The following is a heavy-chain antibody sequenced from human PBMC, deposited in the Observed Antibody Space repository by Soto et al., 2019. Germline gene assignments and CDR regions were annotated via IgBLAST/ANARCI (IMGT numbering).Heavy chain of an antibody. Sequence: QVQLVESGGGVVQPGRSLRLSCAASGFTFSSYGMHWVRQAPGKGLEWVAVIWYDGSNKYYADSVKGRFTISRDNSKNTLYLQMNSLRAEDTAVYYCARGGVGSGMYYFDYWGQGTLVTVSS. D-gene: IGHD3-10*01. V-gene: IGHV3-33*01. CDR3: ARGGVGSGMYYFDY. J-gene: IGHJ4*02. CDR2: IWYDGSNK. CDR1: GFTFSSYG.